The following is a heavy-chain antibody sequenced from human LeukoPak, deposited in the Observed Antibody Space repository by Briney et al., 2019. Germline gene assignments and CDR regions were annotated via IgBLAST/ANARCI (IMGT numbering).Heavy chain of an antibody. CDR1: GYTFTSYD. V-gene: IGHV1-8*01. D-gene: IGHD3-9*01. Sequence: ASVKVSCKASGYTFTSYDINWVRQAPGQGLEWMGWMNPNSGNTGYAQKFQGRVTMTRNTSISTAYMELSSLRSEETAVYYCARGHVLRYFDWLSGLDAFDIWGQGTMVTVSS. J-gene: IGHJ3*02. CDR2: MNPNSGNT. CDR3: ARGHVLRYFDWLSGLDAFDI.